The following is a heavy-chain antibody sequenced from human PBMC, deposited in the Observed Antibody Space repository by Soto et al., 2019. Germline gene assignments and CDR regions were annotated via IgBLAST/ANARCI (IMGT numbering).Heavy chain of an antibody. Sequence: GGSLRLSCAASGFTFSSYAMHWVRQAPGKGLEWVAVISYDGSNKYYADSVKGRFTISRDNSKNTLYLQMNSLRAEDTAVYYCARDGENWGSYIESWYFDLWGRGTLVTVSS. CDR2: ISYDGSNK. CDR3: ARDGENWGSYIESWYFDL. D-gene: IGHD7-27*01. CDR1: GFTFSSYA. V-gene: IGHV3-30-3*01. J-gene: IGHJ2*01.